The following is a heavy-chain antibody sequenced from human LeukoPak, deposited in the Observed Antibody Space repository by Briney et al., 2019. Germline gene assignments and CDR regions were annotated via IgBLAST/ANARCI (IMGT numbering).Heavy chain of an antibody. D-gene: IGHD1-1*01. CDR1: GFTFSSYS. CDR2: ISSSSSTI. J-gene: IGHJ3*02. CDR3: ATNWNRVAFDI. V-gene: IGHV3-48*01. Sequence: PGGSLRLSCATSGFTFSSYSMNWVRQAPGKGLEWVSYISSSSSTIYYADSVRGRFTISRDNAKNSLYLQMNSLRAEDTAVYYCATNWNRVAFDIWGQGTMVTVSS.